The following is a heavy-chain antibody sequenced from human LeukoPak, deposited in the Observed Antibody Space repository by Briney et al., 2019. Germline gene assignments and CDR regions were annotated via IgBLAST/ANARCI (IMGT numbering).Heavy chain of an antibody. D-gene: IGHD3-9*01. V-gene: IGHV7-4-1*02. Sequence: ASVKVSCKASGYTFTSYAMNWVRQTPRQGLEWTGSINTNTGNPTYAQGFTGRFVFSLDTSVSTAYLQISSLKAEDTAVYYCARGGGVRYFDWLQDWGQGTLVTVSS. J-gene: IGHJ4*02. CDR2: INTNTGNP. CDR3: ARGGGVRYFDWLQD. CDR1: GYTFTSYA.